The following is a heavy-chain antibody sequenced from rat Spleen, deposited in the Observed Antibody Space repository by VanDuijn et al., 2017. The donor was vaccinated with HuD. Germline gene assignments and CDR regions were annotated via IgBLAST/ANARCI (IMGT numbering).Heavy chain of an antibody. D-gene: IGHD1-1*01. CDR2: ITYDGGST. CDR3: TRAEYYFDY. CDR1: GFIFGDFY. V-gene: IGHV5-20*01. J-gene: IGHJ3*01. Sequence: EVQLVESDGGLVQPGRSLKLSCAASGFIFGDFYMAWVRQAPTKGLEWVATITYDGGSTFYRDSVKGRFTISRDNTKSTLYLQMTSLRSEDTATYYCTRAEYYFDYWGQGTLVTVSS.